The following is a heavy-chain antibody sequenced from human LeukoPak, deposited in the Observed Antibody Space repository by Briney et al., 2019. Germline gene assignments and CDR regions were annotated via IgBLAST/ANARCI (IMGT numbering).Heavy chain of an antibody. CDR1: GFTFSSYA. J-gene: IGHJ4*02. D-gene: IGHD1-1*01. Sequence: PGGSLRLSCAASGFTFSSYAISWVRQAPGKGLEWVSAISGSGGSTYYADSVKGRFTVSRDNSRNTVSLQMSSLRVEDTGIYYCAKAGIGADGAGFLCEYWGQGILVTVSS. CDR2: ISGSGGST. CDR3: AKAGIGADGAGFLCEY. V-gene: IGHV3-23*01.